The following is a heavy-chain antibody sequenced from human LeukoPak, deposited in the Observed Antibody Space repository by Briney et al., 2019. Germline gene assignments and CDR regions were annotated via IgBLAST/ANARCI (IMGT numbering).Heavy chain of an antibody. CDR2: ISYDGSNK. CDR3: AEVTSSYYYYYGMDV. Sequence: PGRSLRLSCAASGFTFSSYGMHWVRQAPGKGLEWVAVISYDGSNKYYADSVKGRFTISRDNSKNTLYLQMNSLRAEDTAVYYCAEVTSSYYYYYGMDVWGQGTTVTVSS. CDR1: GFTFSSYG. V-gene: IGHV3-30*18. J-gene: IGHJ6*02.